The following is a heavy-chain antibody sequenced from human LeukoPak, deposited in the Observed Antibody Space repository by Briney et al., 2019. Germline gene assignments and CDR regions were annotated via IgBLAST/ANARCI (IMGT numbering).Heavy chain of an antibody. CDR3: AFRGKVTVTTKGAFDM. V-gene: IGHV3-23*01. J-gene: IGHJ3*02. Sequence: GGSLRLSCAASGFTFGSYAMNWVRHAPGKGLEWVSVISGNGGDTNHADSVKGRFTISRDNSKNTLYLQMDSLRAEDTAIYYCAFRGKVTVTTKGAFDMWGQGTMVTVSS. CDR1: GFTFGSYA. CDR2: ISGNGGDT. D-gene: IGHD4-17*01.